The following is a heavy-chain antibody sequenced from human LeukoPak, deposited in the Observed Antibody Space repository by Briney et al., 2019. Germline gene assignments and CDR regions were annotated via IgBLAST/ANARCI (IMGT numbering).Heavy chain of an antibody. Sequence: ASVKVSCKVSGYTLTELSMHWVLHAPGKGLEWMGGFDPEDGETIYAQKFQGRVTMTEDTSTDTAYMELSSLISEDTAVYYCATVGYDSSGYYWDYWGQGTLVTVSS. J-gene: IGHJ4*02. V-gene: IGHV1-24*01. CDR3: ATVGYDSSGYYWDY. CDR2: FDPEDGET. D-gene: IGHD3-22*01. CDR1: GYTLTELS.